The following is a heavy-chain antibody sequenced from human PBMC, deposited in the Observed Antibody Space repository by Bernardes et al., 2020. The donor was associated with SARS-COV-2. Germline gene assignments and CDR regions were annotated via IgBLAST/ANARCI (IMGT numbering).Heavy chain of an antibody. CDR3: VRSAGMDV. J-gene: IGHJ6*02. V-gene: IGHV3-7*01. CDR2: IKRDGSDT. Sequence: GGSLRLSCAGSGFAFSDYCMTWVRQAPGKGLEWLANIKRDGSDTYYVDSVKGRFTISRDNAKNLVFLQMNSLRAEDTAVFYCVRSAGMDVWGQGTMVTVSS. CDR1: GFAFSDYC.